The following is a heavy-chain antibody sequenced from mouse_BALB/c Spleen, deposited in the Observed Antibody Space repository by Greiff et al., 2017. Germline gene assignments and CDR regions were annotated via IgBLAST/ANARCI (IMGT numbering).Heavy chain of an antibody. CDR1: GYTFTSYW. D-gene: IGHD2-3*01. Sequence: QVQLQQPGAELVRPGASVKLSCKASGYTFTSYWINWVKQRPGQGLEWIGNIYPSDSYTNYNQKFKDKATLTVDKSSSTAYMQLSSPTSEDSAVYYCTRWDDGYSDYWGQGTTLTVSS. CDR2: IYPSDSYT. V-gene: IGHV1-69*02. CDR3: TRWDDGYSDY. J-gene: IGHJ2*01.